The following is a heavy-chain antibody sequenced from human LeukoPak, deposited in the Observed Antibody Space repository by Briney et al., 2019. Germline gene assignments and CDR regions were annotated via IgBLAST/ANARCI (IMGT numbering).Heavy chain of an antibody. J-gene: IGHJ4*02. Sequence: GESLKISCKGSGYSFNTSWIGWVRQMPGKGLEWMGIIYPGDSDTRYSPSFQGQVTISANKSISTAYLQWSSLKASDTAMYYCATSSGNNPFDYWGQGTLVTVSS. V-gene: IGHV5-51*01. CDR1: GYSFNTSW. CDR2: IYPGDSDT. D-gene: IGHD1-14*01. CDR3: ATSSGNNPFDY.